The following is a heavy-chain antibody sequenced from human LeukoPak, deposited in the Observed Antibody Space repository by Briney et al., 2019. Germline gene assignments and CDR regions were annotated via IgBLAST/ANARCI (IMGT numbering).Heavy chain of an antibody. V-gene: IGHV1-2*02. J-gene: IGHJ4*02. CDR3: ARVHATGYFSLDLGY. CDR1: GYTFTGYF. D-gene: IGHD3-9*01. CDR2: INPNTGGT. Sequence: ASVKVSCKASGYTFTGYFMHWVRQAPGQGLDLMGLINPNTGGTKYAQKFQGRVTMTRDASIGTAYMELSTVTSDDTAVYFCARVHATGYFSLDLGYWGQGTLVTVSS.